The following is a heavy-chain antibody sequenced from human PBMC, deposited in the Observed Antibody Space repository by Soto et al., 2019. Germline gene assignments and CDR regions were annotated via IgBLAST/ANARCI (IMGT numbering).Heavy chain of an antibody. CDR3: ARHQVRGVIIKRYYFDY. CDR2: IYYSGST. D-gene: IGHD3-10*01. CDR1: GGSISSYY. J-gene: IGHJ4*02. Sequence: PSETLSLTCTVSGGSISSYYWSWIRQPPGKGLEWIGYIYYSGSTNYNPSLKSRVTISVDTSKNQFSLKLSSVTAADTAVYYCARHQVRGVIIKRYYFDYWGQGTLVTVS. V-gene: IGHV4-59*08.